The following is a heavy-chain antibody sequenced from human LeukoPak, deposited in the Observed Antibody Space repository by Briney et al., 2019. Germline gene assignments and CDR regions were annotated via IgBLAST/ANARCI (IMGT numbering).Heavy chain of an antibody. CDR3: ASLSLGYCSSTSCNRFDY. J-gene: IGHJ4*02. V-gene: IGHV4-31*11. CDR1: GGSISSGGYS. Sequence: SETLSLTCAVSGGSISSGGYSWSWIRQHPGKGLEWIGYIYYSGSTYYNPSLKSRVTISVDTSKNQFSLKLSSVTAADTAVYCCASLSLGYCSSTSCNRFDYWGQGTLVTVSS. D-gene: IGHD2-2*01. CDR2: IYYSGST.